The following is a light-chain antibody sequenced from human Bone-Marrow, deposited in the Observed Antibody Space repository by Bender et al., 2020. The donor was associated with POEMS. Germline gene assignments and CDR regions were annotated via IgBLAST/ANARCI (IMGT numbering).Light chain of an antibody. V-gene: IGLV2-11*01. Sequence: QSALTQPRSVSGSPGQSVTFSCTGTSSDVGAYNYVSWYQQNPGKAPKLMIYEVTKRPSGVPDRFSGSKSGNTASLTISGLQTEDEADYYCCSYAGSSTVIFGGGTKLTVL. CDR3: CSYAGSSTVI. CDR1: SSDVGAYNY. CDR2: EVT. J-gene: IGLJ2*01.